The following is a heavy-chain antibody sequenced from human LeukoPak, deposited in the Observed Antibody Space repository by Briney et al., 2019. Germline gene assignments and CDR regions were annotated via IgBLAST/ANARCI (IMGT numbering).Heavy chain of an antibody. J-gene: IGHJ4*02. D-gene: IGHD6-13*01. V-gene: IGHV3-30*01. Sequence: GRSLRLSCAASGFTFSSYAMHWVRQAPGKGLEWVAVISYDGSNKYYADSVKGRFTISRDNSKNTLYLRMNSLRAEDTAVYYCALMSVSWYGGFDYWGQGTLVTVSS. CDR1: GFTFSSYA. CDR2: ISYDGSNK. CDR3: ALMSVSWYGGFDY.